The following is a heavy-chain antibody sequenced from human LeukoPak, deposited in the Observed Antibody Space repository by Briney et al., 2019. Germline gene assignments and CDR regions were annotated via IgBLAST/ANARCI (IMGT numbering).Heavy chain of an antibody. V-gene: IGHV3-30*03. CDR2: ISYDGSNK. Sequence: PGRSLRLSCAASGFTFSSYGMHWVRQAPGKGLEWVAVISYDGSNKYYADSVKGRFTISRDNSKNTLYLQMNSLRPEDTAVYYCARARGSGSYYGHDYYYYYYMDVWGQGTTVTVSS. CDR1: GFTFSSYG. D-gene: IGHD3-10*01. CDR3: ARARGSGSYYGHDYYYYYYMDV. J-gene: IGHJ6*03.